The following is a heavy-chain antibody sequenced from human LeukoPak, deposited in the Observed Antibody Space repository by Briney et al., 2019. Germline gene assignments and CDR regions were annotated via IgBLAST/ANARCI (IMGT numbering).Heavy chain of an antibody. V-gene: IGHV4-59*01. CDR1: GGSISSYY. CDR2: IYYSGST. J-gene: IGHJ5*02. Sequence: KPSETLSLTCTVSGGSISSYYWSWIRQPPGKGLKWIGYIYYSGSTNYNPSLKSRVTISVDTSKNQFSLKLSSVTAADTAVYYCARGYCSSTSCYTNWFDPWGQGTLVTVSS. D-gene: IGHD2-2*02. CDR3: ARGYCSSTSCYTNWFDP.